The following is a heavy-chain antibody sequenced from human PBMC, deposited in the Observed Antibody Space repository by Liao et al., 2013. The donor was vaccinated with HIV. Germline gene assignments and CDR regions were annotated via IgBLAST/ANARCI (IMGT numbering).Heavy chain of an antibody. Sequence: QVQLQESGPGLVKPSQTLSLTCSVSGGYISSGSYYWSWIRQPAGKGLEWIGRIYTSGSTNYNPSLKSRVTISVDTSKNQFSLKLSSVTAADTAVYYCARRMRALIAAAGIDYWGQGTLVTVSS. CDR2: IYTSGST. CDR1: GGYISSGSYY. CDR3: ARRMRALIAAAGIDY. D-gene: IGHD6-13*01. J-gene: IGHJ4*02. V-gene: IGHV4-61*02.